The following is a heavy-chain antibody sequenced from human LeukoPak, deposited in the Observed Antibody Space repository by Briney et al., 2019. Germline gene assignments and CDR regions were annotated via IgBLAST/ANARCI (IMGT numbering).Heavy chain of an antibody. Sequence: PGDSLKISCQGSGYSFTNYWVGWVRQMPGKGLEWMGIIYPNNSDSRYSPSFRGQVTISVDRSITTAYLQWNSLKPSDTAMYYCALSSGAFDSAGYFDYWGQGTLVTVSS. D-gene: IGHD2-15*01. CDR3: ALSSGAFDSAGYFDY. CDR2: IYPNNSDS. J-gene: IGHJ4*02. V-gene: IGHV5-51*01. CDR1: GYSFTNYW.